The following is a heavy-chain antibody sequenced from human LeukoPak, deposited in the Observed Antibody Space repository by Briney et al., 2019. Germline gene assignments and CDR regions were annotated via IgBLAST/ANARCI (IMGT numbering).Heavy chain of an antibody. D-gene: IGHD3-10*01. J-gene: IGHJ4*02. V-gene: IGHV3-49*04. CDR2: IRSKAYGGTT. CDR3: TTSGLTMVRGVIRNFDY. CDR1: GFTFGDYA. Sequence: GGSLRLSCTASGFTFGDYATSWVRQAPGKGLEWVGFIRSKAYGGTTEYAASVKGRFTISRDDSKSIAYLQMNSLKTEDTAVYYCTTSGLTMVRGVIRNFDYWGQGTLVTVSS.